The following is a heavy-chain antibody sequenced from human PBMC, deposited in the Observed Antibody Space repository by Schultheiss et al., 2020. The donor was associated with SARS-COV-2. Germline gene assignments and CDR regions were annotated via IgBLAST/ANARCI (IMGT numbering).Heavy chain of an antibody. D-gene: IGHD2-15*01. V-gene: IGHV4-4*02. Sequence: SETLSLTCAVSGGSISSSNWWSWVRQPPGKGLEWIGEIYHSGSTNYNPSLKSRVTISFDTSNNQLSLKLTSVTAADTAVYYCARDRYCSGGSCYSVMGWGQGTLVTVSS. CDR3: ARDRYCSGGSCYSVMG. CDR1: GGSISSSNW. CDR2: IYHSGST. J-gene: IGHJ4*02.